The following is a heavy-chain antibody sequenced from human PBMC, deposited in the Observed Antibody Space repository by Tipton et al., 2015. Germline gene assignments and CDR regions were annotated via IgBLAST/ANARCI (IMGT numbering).Heavy chain of an antibody. D-gene: IGHD4-17*01. Sequence: VQLVQSGAEVKKPGESLKISCKGSGYSFSNYWIGWVRQMPGKGLEWMGITYPGDSHTRYNPSFQGQVTISADKSISTAYLHWSSLKASDTAMYYCARQTTVTTDLDYWGQGTLVTVSS. J-gene: IGHJ4*02. CDR1: GYSFSNYW. CDR3: ARQTTVTTDLDY. CDR2: TYPGDSHT. V-gene: IGHV5-51*01.